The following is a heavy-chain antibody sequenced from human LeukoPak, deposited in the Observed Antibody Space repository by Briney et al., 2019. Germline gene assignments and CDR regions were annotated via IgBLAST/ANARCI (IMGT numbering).Heavy chain of an antibody. V-gene: IGHV6-1*01. D-gene: IGHD6-19*01. CDR2: TYYRSKWYN. Sequence: SQTLSLTCAISGDSVSSNSAAWNWIRQSPSRGLEWLGRTYYRSKWYNDYAVSVKSRITINPDTSKNQFSLQLNSVTPEDTAVYYCARVGSIAVAGTSLSYYYGMDVWGQGTTVTVSS. CDR3: ARVGSIAVAGTSLSYYYGMDV. CDR1: GDSVSSNSAA. J-gene: IGHJ6*02.